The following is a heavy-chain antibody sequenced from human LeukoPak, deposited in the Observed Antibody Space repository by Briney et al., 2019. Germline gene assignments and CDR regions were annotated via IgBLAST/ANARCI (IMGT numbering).Heavy chain of an antibody. D-gene: IGHD3-22*01. J-gene: IGHJ5*02. CDR2: ISYDGSNK. V-gene: IGHV3-30*04. CDR3: TTVIVADWSDP. CDR1: GFTFSSYA. Sequence: GGSLRLSCAASGFTFSSYAMHWVRQAPGKGLEWVAVISYDGSNKYYADSVKGRFTISRDNSKNTLYLQMNSLKTEDTAVYYCTTVIVADWSDPWGQGTLVTVSS.